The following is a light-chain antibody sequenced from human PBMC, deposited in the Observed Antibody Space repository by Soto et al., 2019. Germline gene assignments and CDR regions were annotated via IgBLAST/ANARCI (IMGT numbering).Light chain of an antibody. Sequence: QSALTQPASVSGSPGQSITISCTGTSSDVGAYDYISWYQQYPGKAPKLMLYEVSNRPSGVSHRFSGSRSGNTASLTISELQAEDEAVYYCSAYTTSRTLVFGGGTKLTVL. CDR3: SAYTTSRTLV. CDR1: SSDVGAYDY. CDR2: EVS. V-gene: IGLV2-14*01. J-gene: IGLJ2*01.